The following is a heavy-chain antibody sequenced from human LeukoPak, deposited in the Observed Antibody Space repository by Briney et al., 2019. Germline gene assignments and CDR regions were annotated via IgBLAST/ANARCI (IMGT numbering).Heavy chain of an antibody. J-gene: IGHJ5*02. CDR2: IKQDGSEK. V-gene: IGHV3-7*01. CDR3: ARVVVVTAMMDWFDP. D-gene: IGHD2-21*02. CDR1: GFTFSSYW. Sequence: PRGSLRLSCAASGFTFSSYWMSWVRQAPGKGLEWVANIKQDGSEKYYVDSVKGRFTISRDNAKNSLYLQMNSLRAEDTAVYYCARVVVVTAMMDWFDPWGQGALVTVSS.